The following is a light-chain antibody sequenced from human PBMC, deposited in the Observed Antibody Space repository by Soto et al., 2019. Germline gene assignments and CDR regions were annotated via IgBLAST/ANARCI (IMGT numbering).Light chain of an antibody. Sequence: QSALTQPASVSGSPGQSFTISCTGTSSDVGSYNLVSWYQQHPGKAPKLMIYEGSKRPSGVSNRFSGSKSGNTASLTISGLQAEDEADYYCCSYAGSSTPVVFGGGTQLTVL. J-gene: IGLJ2*01. CDR2: EGS. V-gene: IGLV2-23*01. CDR1: SSDVGSYNL. CDR3: CSYAGSSTPVV.